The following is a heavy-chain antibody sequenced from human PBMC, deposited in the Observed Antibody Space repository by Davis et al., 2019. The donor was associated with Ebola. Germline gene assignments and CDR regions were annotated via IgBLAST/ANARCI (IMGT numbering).Heavy chain of an antibody. CDR2: ISSSSSYI. Sequence: PGGSLRLSCAASGFTFSSYSMNWVRQAPGKGLEWVSSISSSSSYIYYADSVKGRFTISRDNAKNSLYLQMNSLRAEDTAVYYCAREGGAAAGYSWFDPWGQGTLVTVSS. J-gene: IGHJ5*02. D-gene: IGHD1-1*01. CDR3: AREGGAAAGYSWFDP. V-gene: IGHV3-21*01. CDR1: GFTFSSYS.